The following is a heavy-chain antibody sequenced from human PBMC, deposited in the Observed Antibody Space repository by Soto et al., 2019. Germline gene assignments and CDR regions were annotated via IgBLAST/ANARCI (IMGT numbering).Heavy chain of an antibody. V-gene: IGHV3-33*01. Sequence: QVQLVESGGGVVQPGRSLRLSCAAAGFTFSNYGMHWVRQAPGKGLEWVAVIWYDGSYKYYADSVKGRFTLSSDNSKNPLYLQMNSLRAQDTAVYYCARDGLPYCGGYCLPPLDYWGQGTLVTVSS. CDR2: IWYDGSYK. D-gene: IGHD2-21*02. J-gene: IGHJ4*02. CDR1: GFTFSNYG. CDR3: ARDGLPYCGGYCLPPLDY.